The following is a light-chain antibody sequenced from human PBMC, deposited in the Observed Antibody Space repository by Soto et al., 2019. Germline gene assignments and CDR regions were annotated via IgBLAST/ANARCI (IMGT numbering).Light chain of an antibody. J-gene: IGKJ5*01. CDR2: DAS. CDR1: QSVNGF. Sequence: EIVMTQSPGTLSVFAGESVTLSCRASQSVNGFLDWYQQKPGQAPRLLIYDASNRATGIPARFSGSGSGTDFTLTISSLEPEDFAVYYCQQRNNWPPEITFGQGTRLEIK. CDR3: QQRNNWPPEIT. V-gene: IGKV3-11*01.